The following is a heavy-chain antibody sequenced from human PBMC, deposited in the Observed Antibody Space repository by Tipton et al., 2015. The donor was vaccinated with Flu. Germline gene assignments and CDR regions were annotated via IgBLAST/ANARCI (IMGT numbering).Heavy chain of an antibody. CDR1: GYTFTSYG. CDR3: ASQGRSYGESNYCGMDV. J-gene: IGHJ6*04. D-gene: IGHD4-17*01. CDR2: ISAYNGNT. V-gene: IGHV1-18*01. Sequence: QLVQSGAEVKKPGASVKVSCKASGYTFTSYGISWVRQAPGQGLARLGWISAYNGNTNYAQKLQGRVTMTTDTSTRTAYMELRSLGSDDAAVYYCASQGRSYGESNYCGMDVWGKGTTVTVSS.